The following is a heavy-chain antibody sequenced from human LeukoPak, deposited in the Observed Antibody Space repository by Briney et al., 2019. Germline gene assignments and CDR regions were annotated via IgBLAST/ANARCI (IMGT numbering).Heavy chain of an antibody. Sequence: GGSLRLSCAASGFTFNIYAMNWVRQAPGKGLEWVSGISGSGGNEYYTDSVKGRFTISRDNSKNTLYLQMNSLRAEDTAVYYCAKSYSSGWYDYWGQGTLVTVSS. CDR2: ISGSGGNE. CDR1: GFTFNIYA. D-gene: IGHD6-19*01. J-gene: IGHJ4*02. CDR3: AKSYSSGWYDY. V-gene: IGHV3-23*01.